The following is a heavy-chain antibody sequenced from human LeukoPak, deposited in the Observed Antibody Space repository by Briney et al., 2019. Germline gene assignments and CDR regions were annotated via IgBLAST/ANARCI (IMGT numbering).Heavy chain of an antibody. Sequence: PGGSLRLSCAASGFTFSSYGMHWVRQAPGKGLEWVAFIRYDGSNKYYADSVKGRFTISRDNSKNTLYLQVNSLRAEDTAVYYCAKEDSSSWSSDYWGQGTLVTVSS. CDR1: GFTFSSYG. CDR3: AKEDSSSWSSDY. J-gene: IGHJ4*02. D-gene: IGHD6-13*01. V-gene: IGHV3-30*02. CDR2: IRYDGSNK.